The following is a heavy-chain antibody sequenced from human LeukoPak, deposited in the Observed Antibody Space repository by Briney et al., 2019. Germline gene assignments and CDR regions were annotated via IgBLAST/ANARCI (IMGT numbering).Heavy chain of an antibody. CDR3: ARGNYDSSGTVDY. CDR2: ISYDGSNK. V-gene: IGHV3-30*04. CDR1: GFIFSSYA. J-gene: IGHJ4*02. D-gene: IGHD3-22*01. Sequence: PGGSLRLSCAASGFIFSSYAMHWVRQAPGKGLEWVAFISYDGSNKYYADSVKGRFTISRDNAKNSLYLQMNSLRAEDTAVYYCARGNYDSSGTVDYWGQGTLVTVSS.